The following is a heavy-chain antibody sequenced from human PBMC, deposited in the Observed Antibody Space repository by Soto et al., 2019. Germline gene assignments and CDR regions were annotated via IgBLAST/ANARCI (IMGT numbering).Heavy chain of an antibody. D-gene: IGHD3-10*01. J-gene: IGHJ2*01. Sequence: SETLSLTCAVYGGTFSGYYWSWIRQPPGKGLGWIGEINNGGSSNSNPSLKSRVSMSVGTSNNQFSLKLTSVTAADTAVYYCARGRGDGYNQDWYFDLWGRGTLVTVSS. CDR1: GGTFSGYY. CDR2: INNGGSS. CDR3: ARGRGDGYNQDWYFDL. V-gene: IGHV4-34*01.